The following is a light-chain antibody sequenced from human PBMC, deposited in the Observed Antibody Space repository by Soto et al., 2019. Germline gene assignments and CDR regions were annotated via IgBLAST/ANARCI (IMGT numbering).Light chain of an antibody. CDR1: KLGDKY. V-gene: IGLV3-1*01. CDR3: PAWDSSTEVV. Sequence: SYELTQPPSVSVSPGQTASITCSGDKLGDKYACWYQQKPGQSPVLVIYQDSKRPSGIPERFSGSNSGNTATLTISGTHAMDEADYYCPAWDSSTEVVFGGGTKLTVL. J-gene: IGLJ2*01. CDR2: QDS.